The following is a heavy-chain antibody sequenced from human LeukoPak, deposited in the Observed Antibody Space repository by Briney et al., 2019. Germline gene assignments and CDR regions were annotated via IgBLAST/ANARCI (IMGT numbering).Heavy chain of an antibody. D-gene: IGHD3-9*01. CDR1: GFTFSSYS. CDR3: AKDQIRGLYDILTGYYPY. V-gene: IGHV3-21*01. J-gene: IGHJ4*02. Sequence: PGGSLRLSCAASGFTFSSYSMNWVRQAPGNGLEWVSSISSSSSYIYYADSVKGRFTISRDNAKNSLYLQMNSLRAEDTAVYYCAKDQIRGLYDILTGYYPYWGQGTLVTVSS. CDR2: ISSSSSYI.